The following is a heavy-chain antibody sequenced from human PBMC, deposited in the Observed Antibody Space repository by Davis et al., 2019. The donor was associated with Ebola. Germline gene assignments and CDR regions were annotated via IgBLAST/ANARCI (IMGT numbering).Heavy chain of an antibody. V-gene: IGHV1-69*13. Sequence: SVKVSCKASGGPFSSYAISWVRQAPGQGLEWMGGIIPIFGTANYAQKFQGRVTITADESTSTAYMELSSLRSEDTAVYYCARGRTVRFLRLSQPAHYYYGMDVWGQGTTVTVSS. J-gene: IGHJ6*02. D-gene: IGHD3-3*01. CDR2: IIPIFGTA. CDR3: ARGRTVRFLRLSQPAHYYYGMDV. CDR1: GGPFSSYA.